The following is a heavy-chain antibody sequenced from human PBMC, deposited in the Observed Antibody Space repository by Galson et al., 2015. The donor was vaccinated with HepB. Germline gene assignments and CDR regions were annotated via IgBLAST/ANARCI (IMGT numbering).Heavy chain of an antibody. CDR1: GGSISSYY. J-gene: IGHJ4*02. CDR3: ASTRHDYGDYGAWSYFDY. Sequence: SETLSLTCTVSGGSISSYYWSWIRQPAGKGLEWIGRIYTSGSTNYNPSLKSRVTMSVDTSKNQFSLKLSSVTAADTAVYYCASTRHDYGDYGAWSYFDYWGQGTLVTVSS. D-gene: IGHD4-17*01. V-gene: IGHV4-4*07. CDR2: IYTSGST.